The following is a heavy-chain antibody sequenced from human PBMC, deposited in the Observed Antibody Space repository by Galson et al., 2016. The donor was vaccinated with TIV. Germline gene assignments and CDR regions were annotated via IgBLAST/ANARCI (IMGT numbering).Heavy chain of an antibody. V-gene: IGHV4-30-4*08. CDR1: GGSMTNDDYS. CDR2: IHYSGST. J-gene: IGHJ4*02. Sequence: TLSLTCTVSGGSMTNDDYSWSWVRQSPGKGLEWIGYIHYSGSTDYNPSLKNRVAISADTSKNQFSLNLNSVTAADTAVYYCARLVVVLVNFDSWGQGTLVTVSS. D-gene: IGHD2-21*01. CDR3: ARLVVVLVNFDS.